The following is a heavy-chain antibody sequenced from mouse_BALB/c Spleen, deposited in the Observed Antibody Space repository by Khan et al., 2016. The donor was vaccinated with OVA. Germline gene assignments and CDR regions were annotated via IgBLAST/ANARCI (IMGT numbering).Heavy chain of an antibody. CDR3: ARGDGYYVYFDY. CDR1: GYTFTYYV. V-gene: IGHV1-81*01. D-gene: IGHD2-3*01. Sequence: VQLQQSGPELVKPGASVKMSCKASGYTFTYYVITWVKQRTGQGLEWIGGIYPGSDNAYYNERFKGKATLTADKSSNTTHMQLSSLTSEDSAVYFCARGDGYYVYFDYWGQGTTLTVSS. CDR2: IYPGSDNA. J-gene: IGHJ2*01.